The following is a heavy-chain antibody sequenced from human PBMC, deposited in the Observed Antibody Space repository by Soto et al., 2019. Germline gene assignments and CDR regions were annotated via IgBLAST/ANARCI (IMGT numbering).Heavy chain of an antibody. Sequence: GASVKVSCKASGGTFSSYAISWVRQAPGQGLEWMGGIIPIFGTANYAQKFQGRVTITADESTSTAYMELSSLRSEDTAVYYCARSITIFGVVIIKPVYYYSGMDVWGQGTTVTVSS. CDR3: ARSITIFGVVIIKPVYYYSGMDV. D-gene: IGHD3-3*01. CDR2: IIPIFGTA. J-gene: IGHJ6*02. CDR1: GGTFSSYA. V-gene: IGHV1-69*13.